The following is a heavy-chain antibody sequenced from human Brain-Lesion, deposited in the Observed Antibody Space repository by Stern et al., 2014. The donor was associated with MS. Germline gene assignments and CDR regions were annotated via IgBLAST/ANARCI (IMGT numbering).Heavy chain of an antibody. CDR3: ARELPALNAFDI. CDR1: GGSISSSNW. CDR2: ISHSGGT. V-gene: IGHV4-4*02. Sequence: QVQLVQSGPGLVKPSGTLSLPCAVSGGSISSSNWWRWVRQSPGKGLEWVGGISHSGGTKYSPSFESRVIISVDKSKTQFSLKLSYVPAADTAVYYCARELPALNAFDIWGKGTMVTVSS. J-gene: IGHJ3*02.